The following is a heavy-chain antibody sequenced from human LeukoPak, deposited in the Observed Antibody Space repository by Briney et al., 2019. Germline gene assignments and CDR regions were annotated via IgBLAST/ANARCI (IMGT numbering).Heavy chain of an antibody. J-gene: IGHJ4*02. V-gene: IGHV4-59*08. D-gene: IGHD6-13*01. Sequence: SETLSPTCTVSGSSINSNYWSWIRQPPGKGLGWIGYIYYSGRTNYNPSLKSRVTISVDTSKIQFSLKLSSVTAADTAVYYCGRHQQQLGDFDYWGQGTLVTVSS. CDR2: IYYSGRT. CDR1: GSSINSNY. CDR3: GRHQQQLGDFDY.